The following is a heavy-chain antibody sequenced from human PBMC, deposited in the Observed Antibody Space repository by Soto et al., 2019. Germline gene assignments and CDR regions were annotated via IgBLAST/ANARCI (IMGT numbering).Heavy chain of an antibody. D-gene: IGHD5-18*01. J-gene: IGHJ4*02. CDR1: GFTVSSNY. V-gene: IGHV3-53*01. Sequence: GSLRLSCAASGFTVSSNYMSWVRQAPGKGLEWVSVIYSGGSTYYADSVKGRFTISRDNSKNTLYLQMNSLRAEDTAVYYCASGANSYGNPIDYWGQGTLVTVSS. CDR2: IYSGGST. CDR3: ASGANSYGNPIDY.